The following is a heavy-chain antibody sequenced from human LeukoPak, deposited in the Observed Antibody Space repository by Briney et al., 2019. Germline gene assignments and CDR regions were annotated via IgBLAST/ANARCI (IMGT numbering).Heavy chain of an antibody. CDR2: INPSGGST. V-gene: IGHV1-46*01. J-gene: IGHJ6*02. Sequence: ASVKVSCKASGGTFSSYYMHWVRQAPGQGLEWMGIINPSGGSTSYAQKFQGRVTITADESTSTAYMELSSLRSEDTAVYYCARPASYSSSWPISNYYYGMDVWGQGTTVTVSS. CDR3: ARPASYSSSWPISNYYYGMDV. CDR1: GGTFSSYY. D-gene: IGHD6-13*01.